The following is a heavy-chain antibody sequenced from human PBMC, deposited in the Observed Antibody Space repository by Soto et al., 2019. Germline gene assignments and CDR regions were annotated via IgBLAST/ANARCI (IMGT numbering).Heavy chain of an antibody. CDR3: AKSEWLRYYYGMDV. CDR2: ISGSGGST. CDR1: GFTFSSYA. D-gene: IGHD5-12*01. J-gene: IGHJ6*02. V-gene: IGHV3-23*01. Sequence: PGGSLRLSCAASGFTFSSYAMSWVRQAPGKGLEWVSAISGSGGSTYYADSVKGRFTISRDNSKNTLYLQMNSLRAEDTAVYYCAKSEWLRYYYGMDVWGQGTTVTVS.